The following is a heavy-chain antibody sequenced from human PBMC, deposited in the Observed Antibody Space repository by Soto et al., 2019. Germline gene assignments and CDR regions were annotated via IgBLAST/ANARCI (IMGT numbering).Heavy chain of an antibody. Sequence: LRETLSLTCAVSGGSISSSNWWSWVRQPPGKGLEWIGEIYHSGSTNYNPSLKSRVTISVDKSKNQFSLKLSSVTAADTAVYYCARDYYDSSGYYYFDDWGQGTLVTVSS. D-gene: IGHD3-22*01. V-gene: IGHV4-4*02. J-gene: IGHJ4*02. CDR3: ARDYYDSSGYYYFDD. CDR2: IYHSGST. CDR1: GGSISSSNW.